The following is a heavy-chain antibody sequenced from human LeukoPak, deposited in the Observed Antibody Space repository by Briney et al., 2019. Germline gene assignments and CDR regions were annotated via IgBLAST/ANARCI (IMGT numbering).Heavy chain of an antibody. CDR2: ISSSSNYI. J-gene: IGHJ4*02. CDR3: ARAHPRYYYDF. Sequence: GGSLRLSCAASGFTFSSYSMNWVRQAPGKGLEWVSSISSSSNYIYYADSVKGRFTISIDNAKNSLYLQMNSLRAEDTAVYYCARAHPRYYYDFWGQGTLVTVSS. V-gene: IGHV3-21*01. D-gene: IGHD1-14*01. CDR1: GFTFSSYS.